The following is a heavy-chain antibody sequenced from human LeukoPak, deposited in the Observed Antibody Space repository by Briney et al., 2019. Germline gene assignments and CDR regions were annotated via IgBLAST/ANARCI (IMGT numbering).Heavy chain of an antibody. D-gene: IGHD2-2*01. V-gene: IGHV3-7*03. Sequence: PGGSLRLSCEVSGLTISMYWVTWVRQAPGKGLEWVANIKQDGSEKNYVDSVKGRFTISRDNTKNSLYLQMNSLRDEDTAVYHCVSRRCSITACYVASLNCFDYWGQGTRVTVSS. CDR1: GLTISMYW. CDR3: VSRRCSITACYVASLNCFDY. CDR2: IKQDGSEK. J-gene: IGHJ4*02.